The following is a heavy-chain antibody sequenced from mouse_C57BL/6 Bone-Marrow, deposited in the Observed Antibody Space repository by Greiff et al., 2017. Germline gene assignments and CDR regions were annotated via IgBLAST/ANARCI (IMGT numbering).Heavy chain of an antibody. CDR1: GYSFTSYY. CDR2: IYPGSGNT. J-gene: IGHJ1*03. D-gene: IGHD1-1*01. V-gene: IGHV1-66*01. CDR3: ARERYYYGSDWYFDV. Sequence: VQLQESGPELVKPGASVKISCKASGYSFTSYYIHWVKQRPGQGLEWIGWIYPGSGNTKYNEKFKGKATLTADTSSSTAYMQLSSLTSEDSAVYDCARERYYYGSDWYFDVWGTGTTVTVSS.